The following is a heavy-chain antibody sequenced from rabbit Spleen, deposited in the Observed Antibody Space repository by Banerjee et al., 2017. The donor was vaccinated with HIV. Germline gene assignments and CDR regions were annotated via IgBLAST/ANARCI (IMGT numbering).Heavy chain of an antibody. V-gene: IGHV1S40*01. J-gene: IGHJ4*01. D-gene: IGHD4-1*01. CDR1: GFDFTSTYY. CDR3: ARDLDGVIGWNFGW. Sequence: QSLEESGGGLVQPEGSLTLTCKASGFDFTSTYYMCWVRQAPGKGLEWIGYIDPIFGITYFANWAKGRFTISKASSTTVTLQMTSLTAVDTATYFCARDLDGVIGWNFGWWGPGTLVTVS. CDR2: IDPIFGIT.